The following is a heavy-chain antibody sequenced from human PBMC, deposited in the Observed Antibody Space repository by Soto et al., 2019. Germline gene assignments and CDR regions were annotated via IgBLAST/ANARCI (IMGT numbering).Heavy chain of an antibody. V-gene: IGHV3-49*03. CDR2: IRSKAYGGTT. D-gene: IGHD3-16*02. CDR1: GFTFGDYA. Sequence: GGSLRLSCTASGFTFGDYAMSWFRQAPGKGLEWVGFIRSKAYGGTTEYAASVKGRFTISRDDSKSTAYLQMNSLKTEDTAVYYCTRDLHLGELSAPSYWGQGTLVTVSS. CDR3: TRDLHLGELSAPSY. J-gene: IGHJ4*02.